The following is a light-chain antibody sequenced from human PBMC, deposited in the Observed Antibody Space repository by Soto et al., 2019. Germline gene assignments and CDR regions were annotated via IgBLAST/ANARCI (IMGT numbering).Light chain of an antibody. CDR2: DAS. Sequence: IKMKQSPSTLSATVGDRVTITCRASQSISSWLAWYQQKPGKAPKLLIHDASSLESGAPSRFSGSGSGTEFTLTISSLQPDDFATYYCQQYNSYWTFGQG. V-gene: IGKV1-5*01. CDR1: QSISSW. J-gene: IGKJ2*01. CDR3: QQYNSYWT.